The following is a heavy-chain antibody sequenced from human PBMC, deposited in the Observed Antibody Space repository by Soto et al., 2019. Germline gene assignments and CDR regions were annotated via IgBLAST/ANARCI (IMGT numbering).Heavy chain of an antibody. CDR1: GFTFSSYG. CDR3: ARDGIAAASYGMDV. CDR2: IWYDGSNK. J-gene: IGHJ6*02. V-gene: IGHV3-33*01. D-gene: IGHD6-13*01. Sequence: GGSLRLSCAASGFTFSSYGMHWVRQAPGKGLERVAVIWYDGSNKYYADSVKGRFTISRDNSKNTLYLQMNSLRAEDTAVYYCARDGIAAASYGMDVWGQGTTVTVSS.